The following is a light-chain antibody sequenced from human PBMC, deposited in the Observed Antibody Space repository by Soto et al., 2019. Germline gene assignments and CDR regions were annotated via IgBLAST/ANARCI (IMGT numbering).Light chain of an antibody. J-gene: IGKJ1*01. V-gene: IGKV1-5*01. CDR3: QQYNNNSPTWT. CDR1: QSISNW. CDR2: DAS. Sequence: DIPMTQSPSTLSASVGDRVTITCRASQSISNWLAWYQQKPGKAPKLLMYDASSLGSGVPSRFSGSGSGTEFTLTISSLQPDDFATYYCQQYNNNSPTWTFGQGTQVEIK.